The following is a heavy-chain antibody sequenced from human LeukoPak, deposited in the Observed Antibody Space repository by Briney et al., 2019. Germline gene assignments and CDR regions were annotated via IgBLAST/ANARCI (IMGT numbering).Heavy chain of an antibody. D-gene: IGHD2-15*01. Sequence: GGSLRLSCAASGFTFSSYSMNWVRQAPGKGLEWVSSISSSSSYIYYADSVKGRFTISRDNAKNSLYLQMNSLRAEDTAVYYCARDCSGGSCYSAFDYWGQGTLVTVPS. CDR2: ISSSSSYI. CDR1: GFTFSSYS. V-gene: IGHV3-21*01. J-gene: IGHJ4*02. CDR3: ARDCSGGSCYSAFDY.